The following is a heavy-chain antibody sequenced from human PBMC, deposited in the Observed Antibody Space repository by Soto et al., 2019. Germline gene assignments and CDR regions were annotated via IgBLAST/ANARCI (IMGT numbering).Heavy chain of an antibody. V-gene: IGHV1-3*01. J-gene: IGHJ4*02. D-gene: IGHD3-22*01. CDR2: INAGNGNT. CDR1: GYSFDIYY. CDR3: ARGSGYFYGDDY. Sequence: GVSVEVSCKASGYSFDIYYINGARQAPGQRLECKGWINAGNGNTKYSQKCQGRFTITRDSSASTAYMELSSLRSEDTAVYYCARGSGYFYGDDYWGEGTLVTVSA.